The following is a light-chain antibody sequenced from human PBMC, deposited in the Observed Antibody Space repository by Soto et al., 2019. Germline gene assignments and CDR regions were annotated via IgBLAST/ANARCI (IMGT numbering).Light chain of an antibody. V-gene: IGKV1-39*01. J-gene: IGKJ4*01. CDR3: QQNYSPFVS. Sequence: DTQMTQSPSSLSASVGDRVTITCRASQTIYTSLNWFQQKPGRAPKLLIYAASTLQSGVSSRFSGSGSGTDFTLTIGTLQPDDYATYYCQQNYSPFVSFGGGTKVDIK. CDR1: QTIYTS. CDR2: AAS.